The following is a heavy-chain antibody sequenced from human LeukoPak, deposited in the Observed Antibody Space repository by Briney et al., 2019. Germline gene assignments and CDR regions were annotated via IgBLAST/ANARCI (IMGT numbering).Heavy chain of an antibody. CDR2: ISAYNGNT. J-gene: IGHJ4*02. CDR1: GYTFTSYG. CDR3: ARILSPTMVATWRPFDY. D-gene: IGHD5-12*01. V-gene: IGHV1-18*01. Sequence: ASVKVSCKASGYTFTSYGISWVRQAPGQGLEWMGWISAYNGNTNYAQKLQGRVTMTTDTSTSTAYMELRSLRSDDTAVYYCARILSPTMVATWRPFDYWGQGTLLAVSS.